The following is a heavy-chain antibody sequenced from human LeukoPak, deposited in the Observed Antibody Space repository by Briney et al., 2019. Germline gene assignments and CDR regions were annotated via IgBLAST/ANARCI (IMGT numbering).Heavy chain of an antibody. D-gene: IGHD5-18*01. CDR3: AKERGYSYGPTPYYFDY. V-gene: IGHV3-23*01. J-gene: IGHJ4*02. CDR2: ISGSGGST. CDR1: GGSISSGGYY. Sequence: LSLTCTVSGGSISSGGYYWSWVRQAPGKGLEWVSAISGSGGSTYYADSVKGRFTISRDNSKNTLYLQMNSLRAEDTAVYYCAKERGYSYGPTPYYFDYWGQGTLVTVSS.